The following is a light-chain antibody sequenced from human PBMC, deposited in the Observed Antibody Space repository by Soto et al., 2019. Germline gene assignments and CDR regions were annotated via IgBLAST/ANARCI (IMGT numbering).Light chain of an antibody. CDR2: AAS. V-gene: IGKV1-12*02. Sequence: DLQMTQSPSSVSASVGDRVIITCRASQGINSWLAWYQQKAGKAPNLLIYAASSLQSGVPSRFSGSGSGTDFTLTINSLQPEDSASYYCQQGNGFPLTFGQGTKVEIK. CDR1: QGINSW. J-gene: IGKJ1*01. CDR3: QQGNGFPLT.